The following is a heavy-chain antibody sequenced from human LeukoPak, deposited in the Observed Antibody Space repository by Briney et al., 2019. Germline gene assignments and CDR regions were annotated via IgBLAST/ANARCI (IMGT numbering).Heavy chain of an antibody. Sequence: PSQTLSLTCAVSGGSISSGGYYWSWIRQPPGKGLEWIGYIYHSGSTYYNPSLKSRVTISVDRSKNQFSLKLSSVTAADTAVYYCARDRVYSGSLPGAFDYWGQGTLVTVSS. CDR2: IYHSGST. J-gene: IGHJ4*02. D-gene: IGHD1-26*01. CDR3: ARDRVYSGSLPGAFDY. CDR1: GGSISSGGYY. V-gene: IGHV4-30-2*01.